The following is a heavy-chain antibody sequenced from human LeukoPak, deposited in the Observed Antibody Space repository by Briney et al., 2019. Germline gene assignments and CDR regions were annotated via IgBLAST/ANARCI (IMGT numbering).Heavy chain of an antibody. D-gene: IGHD3-22*01. CDR1: GFTFSSYG. CDR3: AKSTGVYYDSSGYYS. Sequence: GGSLRLSCAASGFTFSSYGMSWVRQAPGKGLEWVSAISGSGGRTYYADSVKGRFTISRDNSKNTLYLQMNSLRAEDTAVYYCAKSTGVYYDSSGYYSWGQGTLVTVSS. J-gene: IGHJ4*02. CDR2: ISGSGGRT. V-gene: IGHV3-23*01.